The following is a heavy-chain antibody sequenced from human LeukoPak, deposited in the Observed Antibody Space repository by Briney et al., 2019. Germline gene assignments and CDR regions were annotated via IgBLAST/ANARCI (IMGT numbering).Heavy chain of an antibody. CDR3: ARHSGSYAFDY. V-gene: IGHV1-18*01. CDR1: GYRFTSYG. J-gene: IGHJ4*02. D-gene: IGHD1-26*01. CDR2: VSTYNDKK. Sequence: ASVKVSCKTSGYRFTSYGISWVRQAPGQGLEWMGWVSTYNDKKDYAQKFQGRVIMTTDTSTTTAYMELGSLRSDDTAVYYCARHSGSYAFDYWGQGTLVCVSS.